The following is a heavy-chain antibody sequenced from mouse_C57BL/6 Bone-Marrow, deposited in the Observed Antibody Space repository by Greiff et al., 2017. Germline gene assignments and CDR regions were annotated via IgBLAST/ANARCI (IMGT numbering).Heavy chain of an antibody. CDR1: GYTFTSYW. J-gene: IGHJ2*01. CDR2: IHPNSGST. CDR3: ARSRRNYFDY. V-gene: IGHV1-64*01. Sequence: QVQLQQPGAELVKPGASVKLSCKASGYTFTSYWMHWVKQRPGKGLEWIGMIHPNSGSTNYNEKFKSKATLTVDKSSSPAYMQLSSRTSEDSAVYYYARSRRNYFDYWGQGTTLTVSS.